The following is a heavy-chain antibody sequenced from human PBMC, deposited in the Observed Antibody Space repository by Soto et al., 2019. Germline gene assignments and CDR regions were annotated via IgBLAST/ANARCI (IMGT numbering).Heavy chain of an antibody. Sequence: PGGSLRLSCAASGFTFSSYGMHWVRQAPGKGLEWVAVIWYDGSNKYYADSVKGRFTISRDNSKNTLYLQMNSLRAEDTAVYYCAREPLVSTMVRGVIGDYYYYMDVWGKGTTVTVSS. J-gene: IGHJ6*03. CDR1: GFTFSSYG. CDR2: IWYDGSNK. CDR3: AREPLVSTMVRGVIGDYYYYMDV. D-gene: IGHD3-10*01. V-gene: IGHV3-33*01.